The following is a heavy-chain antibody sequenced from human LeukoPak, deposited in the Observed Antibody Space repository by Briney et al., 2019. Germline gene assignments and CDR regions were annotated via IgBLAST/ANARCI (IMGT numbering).Heavy chain of an antibody. J-gene: IGHJ4*02. CDR1: GFTFNIAW. CDR3: TTLLVLDF. CDR2: IESKTDGGTT. D-gene: IGHD4/OR15-4a*01. Sequence: GGSLRLSCAASGFTFNIAWMSWVRQAPGRGLEWVGRIESKTDGGTTDYAAPVKGRFTISRDDSKNTLYLQMNSLKDEDAAVYYCTTLLVLDFWGQGTLVTVSS. V-gene: IGHV3-15*04.